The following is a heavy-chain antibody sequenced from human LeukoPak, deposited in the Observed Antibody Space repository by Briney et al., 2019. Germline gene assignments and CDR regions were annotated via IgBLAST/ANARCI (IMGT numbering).Heavy chain of an antibody. CDR3: ASRYCSSTSCYGGFDY. Sequence: GESLKISCKGSGYSFTSYWIGWVRQMPGKGLEWMGIIYPGDSDTRYSPSFQGQVTISADKSISTAYLQWSSLKASDTAMYYCASRYCSSTSCYGGFDYWSQGTLVTVSS. J-gene: IGHJ4*02. D-gene: IGHD2-2*01. CDR1: GYSFTSYW. CDR2: IYPGDSDT. V-gene: IGHV5-51*01.